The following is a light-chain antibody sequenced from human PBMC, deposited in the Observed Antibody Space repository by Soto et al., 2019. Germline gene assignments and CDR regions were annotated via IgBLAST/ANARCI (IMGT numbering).Light chain of an antibody. CDR3: QQSYSTPPT. Sequence: ALRMTHSSCSLSASTGGRVTITCRASQGISSYLAWYQQKPGKAPKLLIYAASTLQSGVPSRFSGSGSGTDFTLTISSLQPEDFATYYCQQSYSTPPTFGQGTKVDIK. J-gene: IGKJ1*01. CDR1: QGISSY. CDR2: AAS. V-gene: IGKV1-8*01.